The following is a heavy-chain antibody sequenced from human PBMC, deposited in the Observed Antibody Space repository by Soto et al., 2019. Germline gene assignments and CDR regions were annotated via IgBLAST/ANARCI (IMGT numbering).Heavy chain of an antibody. CDR1: GFTFSTYA. CDR3: AKGDTTAAGTVDS. D-gene: IGHD6-13*01. V-gene: IGHV3-23*01. CDR2: ITGSGDNT. J-gene: IGHJ4*02. Sequence: EVQLLESGGGLVQPGGSLRLSCAASGFTFSTYAMTWVRQAPGKGLEWVSAITGSGDNTYYADSVKGRFTISRDNSKISLHLQMNSLRVGDTALYYCAKGDTTAAGTVDSWGQGTLVSVSS.